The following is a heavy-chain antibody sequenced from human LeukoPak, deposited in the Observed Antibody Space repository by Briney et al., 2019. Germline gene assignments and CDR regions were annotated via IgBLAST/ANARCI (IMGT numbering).Heavy chain of an antibody. V-gene: IGHV1-46*01. CDR3: ARDLSGSTIYYYYMDV. CDR1: GYTFTSYY. Sequence: ASVKVSCKASGYTFTSYYMHWVRQAPGQGLEWMGIINPSGGSTSYAQKFQGRVTMTRDMSTSTVYMELSSLRSEDTAVYYCARDLSGSTIYYYYMDVWGKGTTVTVSS. CDR2: INPSGGST. J-gene: IGHJ6*03. D-gene: IGHD1-26*01.